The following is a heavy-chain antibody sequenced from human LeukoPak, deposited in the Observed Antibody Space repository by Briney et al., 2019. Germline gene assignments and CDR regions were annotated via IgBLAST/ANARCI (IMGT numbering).Heavy chain of an antibody. CDR3: ARPGRDGYNCFDY. CDR2: IYPGDSDT. J-gene: IGHJ4*02. D-gene: IGHD5-24*01. V-gene: IGHV5-51*01. CDR1: GYTFHSYW. Sequence: GESLKISCKGSGYTFHSYWIAWVRQMPGKGLEWMGIIYPGDSDTKYSPSFQGQVTISADKSISTAYLQWSSLKASDTAMYYCARPGRDGYNCFDYWGQGTLVTVSS.